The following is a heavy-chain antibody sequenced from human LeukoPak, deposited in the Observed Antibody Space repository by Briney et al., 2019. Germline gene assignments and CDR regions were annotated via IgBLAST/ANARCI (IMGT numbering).Heavy chain of an antibody. D-gene: IGHD3-10*01. CDR3: TLLWFGELWLFVSAFDI. V-gene: IGHV3-30*02. CDR2: IRYDGSNK. CDR1: GFTFSSYG. Sequence: QAGGSLRLSCAASGFTFSSYGMHWVRQAPGKGLEWVAFIRYDGSNKYYADSVKGRFTISRDNSENTLYLQMNSLRAEDTAVYYCTLLWFGELWLFVSAFDIWGQGTMVTVSS. J-gene: IGHJ3*02.